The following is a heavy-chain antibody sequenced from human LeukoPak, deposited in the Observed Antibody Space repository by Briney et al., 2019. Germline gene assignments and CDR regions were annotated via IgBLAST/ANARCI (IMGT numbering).Heavy chain of an antibody. D-gene: IGHD2-8*01. V-gene: IGHV3-7*01. CDR3: ARAPLRSPLDF. CDR2: IKQDGSDK. Sequence: GGSLRLSSAAPGFTFTGYWMSRVRQAPGKGLEGGANIKQDGSDKYYVDSVKGRFTISRDNAKNSLYLQMNSLRAEDTAVYYCARAPLRSPLDFWGQGTLITVSS. CDR1: GFTFTGYW. J-gene: IGHJ4*02.